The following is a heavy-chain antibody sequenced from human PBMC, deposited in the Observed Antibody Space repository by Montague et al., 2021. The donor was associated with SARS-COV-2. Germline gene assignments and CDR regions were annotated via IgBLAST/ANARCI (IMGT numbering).Heavy chain of an antibody. Sequence: SLRLSCAASGFTFSTYTMNWVRQAPGQGLEWVSSITASSIYIYYADSVKGRFTISRGNAKNSLCLQMNGLRAEDTAVYYCTRDAFTMIIDAFNIWGQGTKVTVSS. D-gene: IGHD3-22*01. CDR2: ITASSIYI. CDR3: TRDAFTMIIDAFNI. V-gene: IGHV3-21*01. CDR1: GFTFSTYT. J-gene: IGHJ3*02.